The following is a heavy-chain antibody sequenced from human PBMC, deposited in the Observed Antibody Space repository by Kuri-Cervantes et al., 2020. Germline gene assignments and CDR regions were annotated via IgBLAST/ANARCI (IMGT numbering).Heavy chain of an antibody. CDR3: AKGPVVAATLYYFEY. V-gene: IGHV3-23*01. J-gene: IGHJ4*02. CDR2: ISGSGGST. D-gene: IGHD2-15*01. Sequence: GDSLKISCAASGFTFSSYAMSWVRQAPGKGLEWVSAISGSGGSTYYADSVKGRFTISRDNSKNTLYLQMNSLRAEDTAVYYCAKGPVVAATLYYFEYWGQRTLVTVSS. CDR1: GFTFSSYA.